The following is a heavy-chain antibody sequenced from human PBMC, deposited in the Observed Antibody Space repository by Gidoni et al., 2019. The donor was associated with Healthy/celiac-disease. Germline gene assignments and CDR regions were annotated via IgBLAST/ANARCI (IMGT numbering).Heavy chain of an antibody. CDR3: ATNMDTGYGMDV. V-gene: IGHV3-11*01. CDR2: ISSSDNTI. J-gene: IGHJ6*04. Sequence: QVQLVESGGGLVKPGGSLRLSCEASGFTFSDYYMRWIRQAPGKGLEWVSYISSSDNTIYYADSVKGRFTISRDNAKNSLFLQMHSLRVEDTAVYYCATNMDTGYGMDVWGKGTTVTVSS. D-gene: IGHD5-18*01. CDR1: GFTFSDYY.